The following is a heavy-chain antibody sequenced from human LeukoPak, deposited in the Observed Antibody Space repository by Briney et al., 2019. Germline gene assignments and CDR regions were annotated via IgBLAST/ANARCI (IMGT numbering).Heavy chain of an antibody. D-gene: IGHD6-13*01. J-gene: IGHJ4*02. Sequence: GGSLRLSCAASGFTFSSYWMSWVRQAPGKGLEWVAHIKQDGSEKYYVDSVKGRFTISRDNAKNSLYLQMNSLRAEDTAVYYCARAEGSSSSGDNYFDYWGQGTLVTVSS. V-gene: IGHV3-7*01. CDR1: GFTFSSYW. CDR3: ARAEGSSSSGDNYFDY. CDR2: IKQDGSEK.